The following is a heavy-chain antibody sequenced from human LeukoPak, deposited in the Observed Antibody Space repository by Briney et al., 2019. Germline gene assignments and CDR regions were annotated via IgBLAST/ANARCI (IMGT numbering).Heavy chain of an antibody. V-gene: IGHV3-23*01. J-gene: IGHJ4*02. Sequence: GSLRLSFAASGFTFSRYAMSWVRQAPGKGLEWVSAITDSGGDTFHADSVKGRLTISRDNSKNALYLQMNSLRVEDTAVYYCVKGSSSSRPYYFDYWGQGTLVTVSS. CDR2: ITDSGGDT. D-gene: IGHD6-6*01. CDR3: VKGSSSSRPYYFDY. CDR1: GFTFSRYA.